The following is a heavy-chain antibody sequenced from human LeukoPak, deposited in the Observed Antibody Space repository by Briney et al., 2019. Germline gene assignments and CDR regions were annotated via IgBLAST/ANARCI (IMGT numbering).Heavy chain of an antibody. CDR2: ISAYNGNT. CDR3: ARLGRDDIIGYDAFDI. CDR1: GYTFTSYG. J-gene: IGHJ3*02. D-gene: IGHD3-16*02. V-gene: IGHV1-18*01. Sequence: ASVKVSCKASGYTFTSYGISWVRQAPGQGLEWMGWISAYNGNTNYAQKLQGRVTMTTDTSTSTAYMELRSLRSDDTAVYYCARLGRDDIIGYDAFDIWGQGTMVTVSS.